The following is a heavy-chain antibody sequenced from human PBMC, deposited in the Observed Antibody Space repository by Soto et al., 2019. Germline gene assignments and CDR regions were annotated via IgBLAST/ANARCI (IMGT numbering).Heavy chain of an antibody. CDR1: GFTVSRNY. J-gene: IGHJ4*02. D-gene: IGHD2-15*01. Sequence: EVQLVETGGGLIQPGGSLRLSCAASGFTVSRNYMTWVRQAPGKGLECVSIIYSGGSTYYTDSVKGRFTISRDNSKNTLDLQMNSLRAEDTAVYYCAGGPWLLDYWGQGTLVTVAS. CDR2: IYSGGST. V-gene: IGHV3-53*02. CDR3: AGGPWLLDY.